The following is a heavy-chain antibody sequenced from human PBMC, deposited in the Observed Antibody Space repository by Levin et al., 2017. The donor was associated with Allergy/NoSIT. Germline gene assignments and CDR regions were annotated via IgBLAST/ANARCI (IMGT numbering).Heavy chain of an antibody. CDR3: ARETLAAAGTIDY. D-gene: IGHD6-13*01. Sequence: ASVKVSCKASGYTFTGYYMHWVRQAPGQGLEWMGWINPNSGGTDYAQKFQGRVTMTRDTSISTAYMEVSRLRSDDTAVYYCARETLAAAGTIDYWGQGTLVTVSS. CDR1: GYTFTGYY. V-gene: IGHV1-2*02. CDR2: INPNSGGT. J-gene: IGHJ4*02.